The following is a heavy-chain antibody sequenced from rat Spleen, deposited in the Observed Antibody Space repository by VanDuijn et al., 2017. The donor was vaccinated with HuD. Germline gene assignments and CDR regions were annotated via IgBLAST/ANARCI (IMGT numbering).Heavy chain of an antibody. J-gene: IGHJ2*01. D-gene: IGHD1-10*01. CDR1: GFPFSDHY. Sequence: EVHLVESGGGLVQPGRSLKLSCAASGFPFSDHYMAWVRQAPTKGLEWVASISYDGDNTYYRDSVKGRFSISRDNAKSTLYLQMDSLRSEDTATYYCATDRFITTGYFDYWGQGVMVTVSS. CDR2: ISYDGDNT. CDR3: ATDRFITTGYFDY. V-gene: IGHV5-20*01.